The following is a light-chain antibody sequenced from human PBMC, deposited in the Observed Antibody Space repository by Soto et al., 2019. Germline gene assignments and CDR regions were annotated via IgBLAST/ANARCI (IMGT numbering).Light chain of an antibody. CDR3: YQYCYSVYT. CDR1: ESVSSDY. V-gene: IGKV3-20*01. CDR2: GAF. J-gene: IGKJ2*01. Sequence: EIVLTQSPGTLSLSPGERATLSCRASESVSSDYLAWYQQKNGPAPRLLIYGAFSRATGIPYRYSGSGSETDITLTISQLDPQDFALYHGYQYCYSVYTFGQGTKVEIK.